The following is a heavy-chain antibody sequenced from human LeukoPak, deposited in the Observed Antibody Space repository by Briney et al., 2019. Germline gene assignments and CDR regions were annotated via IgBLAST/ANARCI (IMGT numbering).Heavy chain of an antibody. CDR2: ISGGGSST. V-gene: IGHV3-23*01. CDR3: AKAILPATILSFNDY. J-gene: IGHJ4*02. Sequence: GGSLRLSCAASGFTFSSYAMSWFRQAPGKGLEGVSTISGGGSSTYYADSVKGRFTISRDNSKNTLYLQMNSLRAEDTAIYYCAKAILPATILSFNDYWGQGTLVTVSS. CDR1: GFTFSSYA. D-gene: IGHD2-2*02.